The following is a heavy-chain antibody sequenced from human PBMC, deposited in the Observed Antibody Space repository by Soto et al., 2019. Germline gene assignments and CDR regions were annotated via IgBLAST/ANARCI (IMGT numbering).Heavy chain of an antibody. Sequence: TPAKLSSKASRYTFTSYALSSVRQAPGQGLEWMGWISAYNGNTNYAQKLQGRVTMTTDTSTSTAYMELRSLRSDNTAVYYCAGGTTMQFDYWGQGTLVTVSS. D-gene: IGHD1-7*01. J-gene: IGHJ4*02. CDR2: ISAYNGNT. CDR3: AGGTTMQFDY. CDR1: RYTFTSYA. V-gene: IGHV1-18*01.